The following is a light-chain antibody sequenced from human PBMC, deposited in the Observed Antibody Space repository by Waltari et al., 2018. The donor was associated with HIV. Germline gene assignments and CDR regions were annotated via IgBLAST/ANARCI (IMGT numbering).Light chain of an antibody. V-gene: IGKV4-1*01. CDR3: QKYYSLPIT. CDR2: CAS. CDR1: QSVLYNSNNKNY. Sequence: DIVMTQSPDSLAASLGERATISCKSSQSVLYNSNNKNYLGWYQQKPGPPPKLLIYCASTRESGVLDRFSGSGSGRDFTIPISSLQAEEVVGYYCQKYYSLPITFGPGTKVAIK. J-gene: IGKJ3*01.